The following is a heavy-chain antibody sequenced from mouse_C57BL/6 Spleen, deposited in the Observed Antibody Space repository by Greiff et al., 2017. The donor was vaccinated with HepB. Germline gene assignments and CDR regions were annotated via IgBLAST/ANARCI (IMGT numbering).Heavy chain of an antibody. J-gene: IGHJ1*03. V-gene: IGHV1-54*01. D-gene: IGHD1-1*01. Sequence: VQLVESGAELVRPGTSVKVSCKASGYAFTNYLIEWVKQRPGQGLEWIGVINPGSGSTNYNEKFQGKATLTADKSSSTSYMQLSSLTSEDSAVYFCARCPLLRGFDVWGTGTTVTVSS. CDR2: INPGSGST. CDR1: GYAFTNYL. CDR3: ARCPLLRGFDV.